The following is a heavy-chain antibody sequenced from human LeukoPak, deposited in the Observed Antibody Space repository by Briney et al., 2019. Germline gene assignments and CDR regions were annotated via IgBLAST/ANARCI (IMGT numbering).Heavy chain of an antibody. CDR1: GFTFSSYS. J-gene: IGHJ3*02. CDR2: ISSSSSTI. V-gene: IGHV3-48*01. D-gene: IGHD5-24*01. Sequence: GGSLRLSCAASGFTFSSYSMNWVRQAPGKGLEWVSYISSSSSTIYYVDSVKGRFTISRDNAKNSLYLQMNSLRAEDTAVYYCARAVESDAFDIWGQGTMVTVSS. CDR3: ARAVESDAFDI.